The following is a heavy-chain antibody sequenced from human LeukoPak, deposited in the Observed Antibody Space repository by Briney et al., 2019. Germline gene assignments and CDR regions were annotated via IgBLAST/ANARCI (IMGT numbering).Heavy chain of an antibody. CDR2: IIPIFGTA. V-gene: IGHV1-69*13. CDR3: AREFGGSYGDFDY. J-gene: IGHJ4*02. Sequence: RASVKVSCKASGGTFSSYAISWVRQAPGQGLEWMGGIIPIFGTANYAQKFQGRVTITADESTSTAYMELSSLRSEDTAVYYCAREFGGSYGDFDYWGQGTLVTVSS. CDR1: GGTFSSYA. D-gene: IGHD1-26*01.